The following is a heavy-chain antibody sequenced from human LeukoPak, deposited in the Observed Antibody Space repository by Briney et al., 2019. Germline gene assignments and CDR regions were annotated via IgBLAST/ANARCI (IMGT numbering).Heavy chain of an antibody. D-gene: IGHD1-14*01. V-gene: IGHV3-11*06. CDR2: ISSTSSYT. CDR1: GFTFSDYY. Sequence: PGGSLRLSCAASGFTFSDYYMSWIRQAPGKGLEWVSYISSTSSYTNYADSVKGRFTISRDNAKNSLHLQMNSPRAEDTAVYYCAKAEGGYYYYGMDVWGQGTTVTVSS. J-gene: IGHJ6*02. CDR3: AKAEGGYYYYGMDV.